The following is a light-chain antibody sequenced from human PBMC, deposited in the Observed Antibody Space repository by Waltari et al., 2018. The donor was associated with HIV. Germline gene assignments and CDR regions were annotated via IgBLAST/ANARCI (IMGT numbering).Light chain of an antibody. CDR1: QSVPANY. J-gene: IGKJ3*01. V-gene: IGKV3-20*01. CDR2: AAS. CDR3: QQYGSSLFT. Sequence: EIVLTQSPGTLSLSPGERVNLSCRASQSVPANYVAWYQQKPAQAPSLLIYAASSRATGIPDRFSGGGSGTDFTLTINSLEPEDFAVYFCQQYGSSLFTFGPGTKVDLK.